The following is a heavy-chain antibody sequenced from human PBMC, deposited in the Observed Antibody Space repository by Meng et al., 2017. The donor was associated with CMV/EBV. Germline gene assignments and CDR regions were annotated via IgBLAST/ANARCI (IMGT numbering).Heavy chain of an antibody. CDR2: ISSSSSTI. CDR3: TRHQFAYCGGDCSGDDAFDI. Sequence: GGSLSLSCAASGFTFSSYSMNWVRQAPGKGLEWVSYISSSSSTIYYADSVKGRFTISRDDSKNTAYLQMNSLKTEDTAVYYCTRHQFAYCGGDCSGDDAFDIWGQGTMVTVSS. V-gene: IGHV3-48*01. D-gene: IGHD2-21*01. J-gene: IGHJ3*02. CDR1: GFTFSSYS.